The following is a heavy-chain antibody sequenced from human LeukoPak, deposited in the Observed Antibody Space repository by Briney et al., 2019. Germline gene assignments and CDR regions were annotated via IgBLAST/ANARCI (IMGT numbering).Heavy chain of an antibody. CDR2: MNPNSGNT. J-gene: IGHJ4*02. D-gene: IGHD6-19*01. V-gene: IGHV1-8*03. Sequence: ASVKVSCKASGYTFTSYDINWVRQATGQGLEWMGWMNPNSGNTGYAQKFQGRVTITRDTSASTAYMELSSLRPEDTAVYYCARDGSGWSFDYWGQGTLVTVSS. CDR1: GYTFTSYD. CDR3: ARDGSGWSFDY.